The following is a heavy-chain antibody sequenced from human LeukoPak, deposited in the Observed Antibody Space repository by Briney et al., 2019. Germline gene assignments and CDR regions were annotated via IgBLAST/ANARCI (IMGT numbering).Heavy chain of an antibody. D-gene: IGHD6-19*01. V-gene: IGHV3-53*01. J-gene: IGHJ4*02. CDR3: AKPGPDSSGSSFDY. Sequence: PGGSLRLSCAASGFTVSSNYMSWVRQAPGKGLEWVSVIYSGGSTYYADSVKGRFTISRDNSKNTLYLQMNSLRAEDTAVYYCAKPGPDSSGSSFDYWGQGTLVTVSS. CDR2: IYSGGST. CDR1: GFTVSSNY.